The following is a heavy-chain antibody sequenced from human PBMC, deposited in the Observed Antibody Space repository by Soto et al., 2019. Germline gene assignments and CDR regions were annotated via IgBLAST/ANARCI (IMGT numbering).Heavy chain of an antibody. J-gene: IGHJ6*02. V-gene: IGHV4-4*07. Sequence: SETLSLTCTVCGGSISSFYWSWIRQPAGKGLEWIGRIYTSGSTNYNPSLKDRITITRDTSASTAYMEFSSLRSEDTAVYYCARRKGVEENYYYYGLDIWGQGTTVTVSS. D-gene: IGHD1-1*01. CDR1: GGSISSFY. CDR3: ARRKGVEENYYYYGLDI. CDR2: IYTSGST.